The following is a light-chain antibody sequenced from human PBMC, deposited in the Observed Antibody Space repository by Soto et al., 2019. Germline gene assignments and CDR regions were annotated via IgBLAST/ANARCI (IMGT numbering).Light chain of an antibody. CDR3: CSYAGSSL. CDR1: SSDVGGYNY. V-gene: IGLV2-11*01. CDR2: DVS. J-gene: IGLJ2*01. Sequence: QSPLTQPRSVSGSPGQSVTISCTGTSSDVGGYNYVSWYQQHPGKAPKLMIYDVSKRPSGVPDRFSGSKSGNTASLTISGLQAEDEADYYCCSYAGSSLFGGGTKLTVL.